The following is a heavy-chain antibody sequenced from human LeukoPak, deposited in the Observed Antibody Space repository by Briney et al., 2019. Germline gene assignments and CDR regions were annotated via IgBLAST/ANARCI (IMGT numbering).Heavy chain of an antibody. J-gene: IGHJ4*02. Sequence: PSETLSLTCAVYGESFSGYYWSWIRQPPGKGLEWIGEISHSGSTNYNPSLKSRVTISLDTSKNPFSLKLSSVTAADTAVYYCARGRTPYQRSSFGYWGQGTLVTVSS. D-gene: IGHD2-2*01. V-gene: IGHV4-34*01. CDR2: ISHSGST. CDR1: GESFSGYY. CDR3: ARGRTPYQRSSFGY.